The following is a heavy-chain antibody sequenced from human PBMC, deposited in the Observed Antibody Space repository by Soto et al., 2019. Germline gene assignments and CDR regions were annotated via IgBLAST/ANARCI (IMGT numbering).Heavy chain of an antibody. CDR1: GGSISSYY. CDR2: IYYSGST. J-gene: IGHJ4*02. V-gene: IGHV4-59*12. Sequence: PSETLSLTCTVSGGSISSYYWSWIRQPPGKGLEWIGYIYYSGSTNYNPSLKSRVTISKDNAKNSLYLQLNSLRAGDTAVYYCARDSHAHFDYWGQGTLVTVSS. CDR3: ARDSHAHFDY.